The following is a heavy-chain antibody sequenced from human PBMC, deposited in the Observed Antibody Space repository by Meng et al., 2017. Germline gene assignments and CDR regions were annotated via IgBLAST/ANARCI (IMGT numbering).Heavy chain of an antibody. CDR3: ARGRSGTWPWYFDL. CDR1: GGSFSGYY. D-gene: IGHD1-1*01. Sequence: QRGVAGILSLSAALSLTCAFYGGSFSGYYCSWIRQPPGKGLEWIGEINHSGSTNYNPSLKSRVTISVDTSKNQFSLKLSSVTAADTAVYYCARGRSGTWPWYFDLWGRGTLVTVSS. CDR2: INHSGST. J-gene: IGHJ2*01. V-gene: IGHV4-34*01.